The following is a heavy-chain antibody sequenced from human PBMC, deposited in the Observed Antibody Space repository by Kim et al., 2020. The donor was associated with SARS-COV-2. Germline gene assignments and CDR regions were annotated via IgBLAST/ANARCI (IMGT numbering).Heavy chain of an antibody. J-gene: IGHJ4*02. CDR3: AKDLRETWILLWLDY. CDR2: ISGSGGST. CDR1: GFTFSSYA. V-gene: IGHV3-23*01. D-gene: IGHD5-18*01. Sequence: GGSLRLSCSASGFTFSSYAMSWVRQAPGKGLEWVSAISGSGGSTYYADSVKGGFTISSDNSKNTLSLQMKSLRADDTAVYYCAKDLRETWILLWLDYWGQGTLVTVSS.